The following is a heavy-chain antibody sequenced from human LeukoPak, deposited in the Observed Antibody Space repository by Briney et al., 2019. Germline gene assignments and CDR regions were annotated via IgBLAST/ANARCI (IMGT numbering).Heavy chain of an antibody. CDR2: VHYSGTT. Sequence: SETLSLTRTVSDGSITNNDWSWVRQTPGKGLEFIGYVHYSGTTNYNPSLRSRVTISIDTSRKHFFLKLKSVTAADTAVYYCASARPPRVPASGPIFDYWGQGSLVTVSS. V-gene: IGHV4-59*01. D-gene: IGHD2-2*01. CDR1: DGSITNND. CDR3: ASARPPRVPASGPIFDY. J-gene: IGHJ4*02.